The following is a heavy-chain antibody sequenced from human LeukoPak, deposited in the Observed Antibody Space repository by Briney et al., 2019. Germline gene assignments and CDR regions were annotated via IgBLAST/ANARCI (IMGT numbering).Heavy chain of an antibody. CDR2: ISAYNGNT. V-gene: IGHV1-18*01. CDR1: GYTFTSYG. D-gene: IGHD5-18*01. CDR3: ARDRRGYSYGYFDY. Sequence: GASVKVSCKASGYTFTSYGISWVRQAPGQGLEWMGWISAYNGNTNYAQKLQGRVTMTTDTSTSTAYMELRGLRSDDTAVYYCARDRRGYSYGYFDYWGRGTLVTVSS. J-gene: IGHJ4*02.